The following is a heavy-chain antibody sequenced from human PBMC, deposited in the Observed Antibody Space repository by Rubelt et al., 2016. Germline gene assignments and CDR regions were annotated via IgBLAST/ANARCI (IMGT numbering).Heavy chain of an antibody. V-gene: IGHV3-21*01. CDR1: GFTFSSYS. Sequence: GGSLRLSCAASGFTFSSYSMNWVRQAPGKGLEWVSSISSSSSYIYYADSVKGRFTISRDNAKNSLYLQMNSLRAEDTAVYYCARAGIAARRGGFDYWGQGTLVTVSS. CDR3: ARAGIAARRGGFDY. CDR2: ISSSSSYI. J-gene: IGHJ4*02. D-gene: IGHD6-6*01.